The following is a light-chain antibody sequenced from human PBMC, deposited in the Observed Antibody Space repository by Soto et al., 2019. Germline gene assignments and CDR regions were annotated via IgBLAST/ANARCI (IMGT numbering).Light chain of an antibody. J-gene: IGKJ4*01. CDR3: QQYDNLPLSLT. V-gene: IGKV1-33*01. CDR2: DAS. Sequence: DIQMTQSPSSLSASVGDRVTITCQASQDISNYLNWYQQKPGKAPKLLIYDASNLETGVLSRFSGSGSGTDFTFTISSLQPEDIATYYCQQYDNLPLSLTFGGGTKVEIK. CDR1: QDISNY.